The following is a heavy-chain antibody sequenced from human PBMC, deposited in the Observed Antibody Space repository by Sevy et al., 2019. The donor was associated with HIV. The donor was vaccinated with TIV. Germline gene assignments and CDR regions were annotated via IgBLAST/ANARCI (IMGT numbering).Heavy chain of an antibody. CDR2: IYYSGFT. CDR1: GDSISNYY. V-gene: IGHV4-59*01. CDR3: ARGIVAYYFDY. J-gene: IGHJ4*02. Sequence: SETLSLTCTVSGDSISNYYWSWIRQAPGKGLEWIGYIYYSGFTNYNPSRKRRVTISVDTSKNQFSLKLSSVTAADTAVYYCARGIVAYYFDYWGQGTLVTVSS. D-gene: IGHD5-12*01.